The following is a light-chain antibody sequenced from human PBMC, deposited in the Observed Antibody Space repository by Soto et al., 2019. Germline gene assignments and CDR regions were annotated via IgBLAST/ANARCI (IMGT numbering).Light chain of an antibody. V-gene: IGKV3-15*01. Sequence: EIVMTQSPATLSVSPGERATLSCRASQSVGSNLAWYQQKPGQAPRLLIYHASTRAAGVPARFSGSGSGTEFTLTISSLQSEDFAVYYCHQYNNWPPGTFGQGTKVEIK. CDR1: QSVGSN. CDR3: HQYNNWPPGT. CDR2: HAS. J-gene: IGKJ1*01.